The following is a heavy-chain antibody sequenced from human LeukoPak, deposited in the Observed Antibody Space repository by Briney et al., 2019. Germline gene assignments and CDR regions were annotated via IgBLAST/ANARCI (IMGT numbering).Heavy chain of an antibody. CDR3: ARGWLRSREFDY. CDR2: IVVGSGNT. D-gene: IGHD5-12*01. Sequence: SVKVSCKASGFTFTSSAMQWVRQARGQRLEWIGWIVVGSGNTNYAQKFQERVTITRDMSTSTAYMELSSLRSEDTAVYYCARGWLRSREFDYWGQGTLVTVSS. CDR1: GFTFTSSA. V-gene: IGHV1-58*02. J-gene: IGHJ4*02.